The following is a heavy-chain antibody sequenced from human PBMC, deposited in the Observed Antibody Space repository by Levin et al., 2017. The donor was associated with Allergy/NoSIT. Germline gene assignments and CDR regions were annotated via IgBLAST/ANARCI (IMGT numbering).Heavy chain of an antibody. J-gene: IGHJ6*02. D-gene: IGHD3-10*01. CDR3: ARDGKEWVRGVQDYGMDV. Sequence: GGSLRLSCAASGFTFSSYGMHWVRQAPGKGLEWVAVIWYDGSNKYYADSVKGRFTISRDNSKNTLYLQMNSLRAEDTAVYYCARDGKEWVRGVQDYGMDVWGQGTTVTVSS. V-gene: IGHV3-33*01. CDR2: IWYDGSNK. CDR1: GFTFSSYG.